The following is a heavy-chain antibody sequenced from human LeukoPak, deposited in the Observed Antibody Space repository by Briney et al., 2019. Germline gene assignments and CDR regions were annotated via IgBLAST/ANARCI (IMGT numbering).Heavy chain of an antibody. V-gene: IGHV3-7*01. CDR2: IKQDGSEK. CDR1: GFTLSRYW. J-gene: IGHJ4*02. D-gene: IGHD2-8*02. Sequence: GGSLRLSCAASGFTLSRYWMSWVREAPGKGREWVANIKQDGSEKYYVDSVKGRFTISRDNAKNSLYLQMNSLRAEDTAVYSCAKDTGGRLDHWGQGALVTVSS. CDR3: AKDTGGRLDH.